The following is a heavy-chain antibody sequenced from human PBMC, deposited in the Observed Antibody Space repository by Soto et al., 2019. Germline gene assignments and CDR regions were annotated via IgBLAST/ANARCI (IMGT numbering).Heavy chain of an antibody. CDR3: AHRLRGWQLAHNSPFDY. D-gene: IGHD6-6*01. CDR2: IYWDDDK. J-gene: IGHJ4*02. Sequence: QITLKESGPTLVKPTQTLTLTCTFSGFSLSTSGVGVGWIRQPPGKALEWLALIYWDDDKRYSPSLKSRLTITKDTSKNQVVLTMTNMDPVDTATYYCAHRLRGWQLAHNSPFDYWGQGTLVTVSS. V-gene: IGHV2-5*02. CDR1: GFSLSTSGVG.